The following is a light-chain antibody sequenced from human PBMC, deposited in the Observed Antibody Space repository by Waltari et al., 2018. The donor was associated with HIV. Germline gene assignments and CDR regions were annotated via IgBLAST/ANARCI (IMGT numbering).Light chain of an antibody. Sequence: QSALTQPASVSGSPGQSITISCTGTSSDVGVYNYVPWYQQHPGKAPKLMIYEVSNRPSCVSNRFSGSKSGNTASLTISGLQAEDEADYYCSSYTTRNTRVFGGGTTLTVL. CDR2: EVS. CDR1: SSDVGVYNY. CDR3: SSYTTRNTRV. V-gene: IGLV2-14*01. J-gene: IGLJ3*02.